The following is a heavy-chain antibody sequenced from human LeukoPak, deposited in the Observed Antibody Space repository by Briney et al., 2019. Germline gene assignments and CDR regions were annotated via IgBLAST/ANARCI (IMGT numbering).Heavy chain of an antibody. CDR1: GGSISSYY. D-gene: IGHD2-15*01. J-gene: IGHJ4*02. V-gene: IGHV4-59*08. Sequence: PSETLSLTCTVSGGSISSYYWSWIRQPPGKGLEWIGYIYYSGSTNYNPSLKSRVTISVDTSKNQFSLKLSSVTAADTAVYYCARHNPYCSGGSCYDGGDYWGQETLVTVSS. CDR3: ARHNPYCSGGSCYDGGDY. CDR2: IYYSGST.